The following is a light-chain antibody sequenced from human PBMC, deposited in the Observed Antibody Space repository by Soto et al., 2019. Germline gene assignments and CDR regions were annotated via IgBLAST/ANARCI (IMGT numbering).Light chain of an antibody. V-gene: IGKV1-5*01. CDR3: QQYNSYSWT. Sequence: DIQMTQSPSTLSASVGDRVTITCRASQSISSWLAWYQQKPGKAPKLLIYDAFSLESGVPSRFSRSGSGTEFTLTISSLQPDDFATYYCQQYNSYSWTFGQGTKVEIK. CDR2: DAF. J-gene: IGKJ1*01. CDR1: QSISSW.